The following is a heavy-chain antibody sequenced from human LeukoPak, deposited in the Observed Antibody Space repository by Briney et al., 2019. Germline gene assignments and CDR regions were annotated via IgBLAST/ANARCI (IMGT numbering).Heavy chain of an antibody. CDR3: ARQVVVAATPVWFDP. D-gene: IGHD2-15*01. CDR1: GFTVSSNY. Sequence: PGGSLRLSCAASGFTVSSNYMSWVRQAPGKGLEWVSVIYSGGSTYYADSVRGRFTISRDNSKNTLYLQMNSLRAEDTAVYYCARQVVVAATPVWFDPWGQGTLVTVSS. V-gene: IGHV3-66*04. J-gene: IGHJ5*02. CDR2: IYSGGST.